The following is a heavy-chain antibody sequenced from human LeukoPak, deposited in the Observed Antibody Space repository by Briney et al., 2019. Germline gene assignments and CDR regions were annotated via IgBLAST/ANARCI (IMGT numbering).Heavy chain of an antibody. J-gene: IGHJ4*02. D-gene: IGHD2-21*02. Sequence: GGSLRLSCAASGFTFSSYSMNWVRQAPGKGLEWVSSISSSSSYIYYADSVKGRFTISRDNAKNSLYLQTNSLRAEDTAVYYCARDWAPKLAYCGGDCYPYYFDYWGQGTLVTVSS. V-gene: IGHV3-21*01. CDR1: GFTFSSYS. CDR2: ISSSSSYI. CDR3: ARDWAPKLAYCGGDCYPYYFDY.